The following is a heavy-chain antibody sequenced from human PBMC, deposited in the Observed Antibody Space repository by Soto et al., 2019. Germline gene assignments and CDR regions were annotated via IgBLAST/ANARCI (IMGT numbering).Heavy chain of an antibody. CDR3: ARTLRGRGVKYFDD. CDR2: TYYRSKWHY. CDR1: GDSVSNNSIA. Sequence: SQTLSLTCAISGDSVSNNSIAWNWVRQSPSRGLEWLGRTYYRSKWHYDYAPSVRSRITINPDTSKNHFSLQLNSVSPEDAAVYYCARTLRGRGVKYFDDWGQGTLVTVSS. V-gene: IGHV6-1*01. J-gene: IGHJ4*02. D-gene: IGHD3-10*01.